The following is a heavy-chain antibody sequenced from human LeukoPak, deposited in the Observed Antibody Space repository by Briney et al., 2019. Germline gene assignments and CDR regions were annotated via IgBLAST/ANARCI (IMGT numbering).Heavy chain of an antibody. J-gene: IGHJ5*02. CDR3: ARHRCSGGSCYPMNWFDP. D-gene: IGHD2-15*01. CDR2: INHSGST. Sequence: SETLSLTCAVYGGSFSRYYWSWIRQPPGKGLEWIGEINHSGSTNYNPSLKSRVTISVDTSKNQFSLKLSSVTAADTAVYYCARHRCSGGSCYPMNWFDPWGQGTLVTVSS. CDR1: GGSFSRYY. V-gene: IGHV4-34*01.